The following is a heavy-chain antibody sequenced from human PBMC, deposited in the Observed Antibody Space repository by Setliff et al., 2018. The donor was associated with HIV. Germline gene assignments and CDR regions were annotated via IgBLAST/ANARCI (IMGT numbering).Heavy chain of an antibody. Sequence: SETLSLTCAVSGGSISSDNWWTWLRQPPGKGLEWLGEIYHSGSTYYNPSLKSRVTISVDTSKNQFSLKLSSVTAADTAVFYCARHYGGNLDAFDIWGLGTMVTVSS. J-gene: IGHJ3*02. CDR3: ARHYGGNLDAFDI. D-gene: IGHD4-17*01. CDR2: IYHSGST. V-gene: IGHV4-4*02. CDR1: GGSISSDNW.